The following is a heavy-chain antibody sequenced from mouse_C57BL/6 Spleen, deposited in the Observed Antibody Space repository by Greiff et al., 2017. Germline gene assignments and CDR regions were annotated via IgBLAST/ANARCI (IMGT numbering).Heavy chain of an antibody. V-gene: IGHV1-26*01. D-gene: IGHD2-1*01. CDR1: GYTFTDYY. Sequence: EVQLQQSGPELVKPGASVKISCKASGYTFTDYYMNWVKQSHGKSLEWIGDINPNNGGTSYNQKFKGKATLTVDKSSSTAYMELRSLTSEDSAVYYCARGSYYGTDWGQGTLVTVSA. CDR2: INPNNGGT. J-gene: IGHJ3*01. CDR3: ARGSYYGTD.